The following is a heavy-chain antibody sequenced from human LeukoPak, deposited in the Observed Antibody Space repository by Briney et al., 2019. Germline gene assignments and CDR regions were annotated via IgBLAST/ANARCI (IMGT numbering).Heavy chain of an antibody. CDR2: ISGSADST. CDR3: ARAYNWNYFDY. CDR1: GFTFSNYA. J-gene: IGHJ4*02. D-gene: IGHD1-20*01. V-gene: IGHV3-23*01. Sequence: GGSLRLSCVASGFTFSNYAMSWVRQAPGQGLECVSGISGSADSTYSADSVKGRFTSSRDNSKNTVHLQMNSLRAEDTAVYFCARAYNWNYFDYWGQGTLVTVSS.